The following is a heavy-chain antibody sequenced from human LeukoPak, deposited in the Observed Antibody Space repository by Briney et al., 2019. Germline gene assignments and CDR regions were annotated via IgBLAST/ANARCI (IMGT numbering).Heavy chain of an antibody. CDR2: IIPILGIA. CDR1: GGTFSSYA. Sequence: ASVKVSCKASGGTFSSYAISWVRQAPGQGLEWMGRIIPILGIANYAQKFQGRVTITADKSTSTAYMELRSLRSDDTAVYYCARDLWVVIPRQQLVVAELGYWGQGTLVTVSS. D-gene: IGHD6-13*01. CDR3: ARDLWVVIPRQQLVVAELGY. J-gene: IGHJ4*02. V-gene: IGHV1-69*04.